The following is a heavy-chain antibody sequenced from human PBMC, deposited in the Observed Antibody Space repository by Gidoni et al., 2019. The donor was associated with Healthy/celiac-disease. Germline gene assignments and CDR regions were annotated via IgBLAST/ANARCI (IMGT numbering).Heavy chain of an antibody. CDR2: IWYDGSNK. V-gene: IGHV3-33*01. Sequence: QVQLVESGGGVVQPGRSLRLSCAASGFTFSSYGMHWVRQAPGKGQEWVAVIWYDGSNKYYADSVKGRFTISRDNSKNTLYLQMNSLRAEDTAVYYCARDPIVVVTAIHDAFDIWGQGTMVTVSS. CDR1: GFTFSSYG. D-gene: IGHD2-21*02. J-gene: IGHJ3*02. CDR3: ARDPIVVVTAIHDAFDI.